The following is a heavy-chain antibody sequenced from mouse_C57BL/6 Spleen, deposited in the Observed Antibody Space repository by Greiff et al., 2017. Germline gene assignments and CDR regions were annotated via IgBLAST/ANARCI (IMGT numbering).Heavy chain of an antibody. V-gene: IGHV1-50*01. CDR3: ARGDTTVVATPFAY. Sequence: VQLQQPGAELVKPGASVKLSCKASGYTFTSYWMQWVKQRPGQGLEWIGEIDPSDSYTNYNQKFKGKATLTVDTSSSTAYMQLSSLTSEDSAVYDGARGDTTVVATPFAYWGQGTLVTVSA. J-gene: IGHJ3*01. D-gene: IGHD1-1*01. CDR2: IDPSDSYT. CDR1: GYTFTSYW.